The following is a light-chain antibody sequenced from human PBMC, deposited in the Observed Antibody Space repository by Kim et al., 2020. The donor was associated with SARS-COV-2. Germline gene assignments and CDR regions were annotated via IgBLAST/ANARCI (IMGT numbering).Light chain of an antibody. CDR1: SGHSSYA. V-gene: IGLV4-69*01. Sequence: ASVNLSCTPSSGHSSYAIAWHQQQPEKGPRYLMKLNSDGSHSKGDGIPDRFSGSSSGAERYLTISSLQSEDEADYYCQTWGTGIWVFGGGTQLTVL. CDR2: LNSDGSH. J-gene: IGLJ3*02. CDR3: QTWGTGIWV.